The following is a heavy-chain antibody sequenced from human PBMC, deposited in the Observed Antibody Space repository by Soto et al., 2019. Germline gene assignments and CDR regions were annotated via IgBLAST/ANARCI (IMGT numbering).Heavy chain of an antibody. CDR3: VRDRNWQLDDC. CDR2: INGDGSST. J-gene: IGHJ4*02. V-gene: IGHV3-74*01. CDR1: GFAFNTYW. D-gene: IGHD1-1*01. Sequence: PGGSLRLSCAASGFAFNTYWMHWVRQAPGKGLVWVSRINGDGSSTNYADSVKGRFTISRDNAKDTLYLQMNSLRGEDTAVYYCVRDRNWQLDDCWGQGTLVTVYS.